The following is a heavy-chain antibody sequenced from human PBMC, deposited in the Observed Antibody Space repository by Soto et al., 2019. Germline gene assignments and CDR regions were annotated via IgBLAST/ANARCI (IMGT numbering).Heavy chain of an antibody. CDR1: GFTVSNNY. Sequence: EVQLVESGGGLIQPGGSLRLSCAVSGFTVSNNYMSWVRQAPGKGLEGVSVIYSGGYTAYGDSVKGRFTISRDNSKNTIYPQMKSPGAGGTAVFYWAGHPGGGGYWGQGTLVTVSS. J-gene: IGHJ4*02. D-gene: IGHD3-10*01. V-gene: IGHV3-53*01. CDR3: AGHPGGGGY. CDR2: IYSGGYT.